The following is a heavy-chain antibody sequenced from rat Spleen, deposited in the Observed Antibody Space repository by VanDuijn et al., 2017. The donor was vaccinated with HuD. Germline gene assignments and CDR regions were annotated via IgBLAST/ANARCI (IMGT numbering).Heavy chain of an antibody. D-gene: IGHD1-12*02. CDR2: ISYDGSST. V-gene: IGHV5-7*01. CDR3: ARQNYGSYYYYYWYFDF. Sequence: EVQLVESGGGLVQPGRSLKLSCAASGFTFSDYNMAWVRQAPKKGLEWVATISYDGSSTYYRDSVKGRFTISRDNAKSTLYLHMDSLRSEDTATYYCARQNYGSYYYYYWYFDFWGPGTMVTVSS. CDR1: GFTFSDYN. J-gene: IGHJ1*01.